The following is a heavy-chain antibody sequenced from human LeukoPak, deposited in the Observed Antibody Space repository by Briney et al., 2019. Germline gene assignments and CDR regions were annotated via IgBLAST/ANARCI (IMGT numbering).Heavy chain of an antibody. J-gene: IGHJ4*02. D-gene: IGHD1-26*01. CDR1: GFTFSSYA. V-gene: IGHV3-33*01. Sequence: GGSLRLSCAASGFTFSSYAMHWVRQAPGKGLEWVALIWNDGRNKYYADSVKGRFTISRDNSKNTLYLQMDSPRAEDMAVYYCARHGSGSRFFDPCDHWGQGTLVTVSS. CDR3: ARHGSGSRFFDPCDH. CDR2: IWNDGRNK.